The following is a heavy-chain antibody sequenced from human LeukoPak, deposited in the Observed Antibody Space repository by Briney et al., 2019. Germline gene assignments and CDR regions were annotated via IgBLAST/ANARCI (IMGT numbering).Heavy chain of an antibody. D-gene: IGHD1-26*01. CDR3: AKFGGSFAFLDY. CDR2: IHYSWST. V-gene: IGHV4-59*01. J-gene: IGHJ4*02. Sequence: SETLSLTCTVSGGSISTYYWGWIRQPPGKGLEWMAYIHYSWSTNYNPSLKSRVTISVDTSKKHLSLKLSSVTPADTAVYYCAKFGGSFAFLDYWGQGTLVTVSS. CDR1: GGSISTYY.